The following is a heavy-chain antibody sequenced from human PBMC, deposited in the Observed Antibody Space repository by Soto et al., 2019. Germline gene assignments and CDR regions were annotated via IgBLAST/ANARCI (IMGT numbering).Heavy chain of an antibody. V-gene: IGHV1-46*03. Sequence: ASVKVSCKASGYTFTSYYMHWVRPAPGQGLEWMGIINPSGGSTSYAQKFQGRVTMTRDTSTSTVYMELSSLRSEDTAVYYCARVLLVAGDHDAFDIWGQGTMVTVSS. CDR3: ARVLLVAGDHDAFDI. CDR2: INPSGGST. CDR1: GYTFTSYY. J-gene: IGHJ3*02. D-gene: IGHD6-19*01.